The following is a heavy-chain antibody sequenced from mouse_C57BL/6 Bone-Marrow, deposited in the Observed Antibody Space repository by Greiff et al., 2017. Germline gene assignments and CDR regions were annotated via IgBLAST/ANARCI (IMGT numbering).Heavy chain of an antibody. CDR3: ARDGNPFAY. J-gene: IGHJ3*01. V-gene: IGHV5-6*01. D-gene: IGHD2-1*01. CDR1: GFTFSSYG. CDR2: ISSGGSYT. Sequence: EVHLVESGGDLVKPGGSLKLSCAASGFTFSSYGMSWVRQTPDKRLEWVATISSGGSYTYYPDSVKGRFIISRDNAKNTLYLQMSSLKSEDTAMYYCARDGNPFAYWGQGTLVTVSA.